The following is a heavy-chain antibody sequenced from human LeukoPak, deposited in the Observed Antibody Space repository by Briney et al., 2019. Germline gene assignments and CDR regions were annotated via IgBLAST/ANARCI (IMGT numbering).Heavy chain of an antibody. J-gene: IGHJ3*02. Sequence: GGSLRLSCAASGFTFSTYIMNWVRQAPGKGLEWVSSITISSGYIYYADSLKGRFTISRDNAKNSLYLQMNSLRAEDTAVYYCARMMVAARAFDIWGQGTMVTVSS. D-gene: IGHD2-15*01. CDR1: GFTFSTYI. CDR2: ITISSGYI. CDR3: ARMMVAARAFDI. V-gene: IGHV3-21*01.